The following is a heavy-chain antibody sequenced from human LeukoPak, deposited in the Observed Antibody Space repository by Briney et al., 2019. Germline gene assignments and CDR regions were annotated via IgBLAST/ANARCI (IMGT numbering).Heavy chain of an antibody. D-gene: IGHD2-15*01. CDR3: ARSSIVVVSILDY. CDR2: ISSNGGST. V-gene: IGHV3-64*01. Sequence: QPGRSLRLSCAASGFPFSSYAMHWVRQAPGKGLEYVSAISSNGGSTSYANSVKSRFTISRDNSKNTLYLQMGSLRAEDMAVYYCARSSIVVVSILDYWGQGTLVTVSS. CDR1: GFPFSSYA. J-gene: IGHJ4*02.